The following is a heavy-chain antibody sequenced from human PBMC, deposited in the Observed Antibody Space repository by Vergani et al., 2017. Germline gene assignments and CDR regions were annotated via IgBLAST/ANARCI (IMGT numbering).Heavy chain of an antibody. CDR1: GYSLTELT. CDR3: AIVTDYDDSSGYYLDY. D-gene: IGHD3-22*01. V-gene: IGHV1-24*01. Sequence: QVQLVQSGSEVRKPGASVKVSCQVSGYSLTELTIHWVRQAPGKGLEWMGGFDPEHGEVTFAHPIQGRVTMTEDRSTDTAYMELSSLRPEDTALYYCAIVTDYDDSSGYYLDYWGQGTLVTVSS. CDR2: FDPEHGEV. J-gene: IGHJ4*02.